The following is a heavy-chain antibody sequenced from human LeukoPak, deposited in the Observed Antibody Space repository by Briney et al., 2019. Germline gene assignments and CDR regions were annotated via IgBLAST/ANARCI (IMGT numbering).Heavy chain of an antibody. D-gene: IGHD6-6*01. Sequence: SETLSLTCAVSGGSISSYYWSWIRQPPGKGPEWIGYIYYSGSTNYNPSLKSRVTISVDTPKNQFSLKLSSVTAADTAVYYCARGVKIEYSSSSRNWYFDLWGRGTLVTVSS. CDR2: IYYSGST. CDR3: ARGVKIEYSSSSRNWYFDL. V-gene: IGHV4-59*08. CDR1: GGSISSYY. J-gene: IGHJ2*01.